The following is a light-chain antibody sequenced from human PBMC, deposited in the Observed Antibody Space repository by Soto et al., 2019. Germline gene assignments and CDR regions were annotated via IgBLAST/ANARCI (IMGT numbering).Light chain of an antibody. Sequence: QSVLTRPPLMSGAPGQRVTISCTGTSANIGAGYGVHWDQQLPGRAPKPLIYGKSKRPAGVTDRFSGSKSGTSASLPNTGRQAGDAAEHCGQYYDSPMSGLYVLGTGTQVTFL. CDR2: GKS. V-gene: IGLV1-40*01. CDR3: QYYDSPMSGLYV. J-gene: IGLJ1*01. CDR1: SANIGAGYG.